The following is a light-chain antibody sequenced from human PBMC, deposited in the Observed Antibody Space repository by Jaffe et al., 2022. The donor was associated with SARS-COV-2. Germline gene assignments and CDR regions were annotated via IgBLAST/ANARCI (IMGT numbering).Light chain of an antibody. CDR2: AAS. V-gene: IGKV1-39*01. J-gene: IGKJ2*01. CDR3: QQSYSMLYT. Sequence: DIQMTQSPSSLSASVGDRVTITCRASQSISSFLNWFQQKPGKAPNLLIFAASNLQSGVPSRFSGSGSGTDFTLTISSLQPEDFATYYCQQSYSMLYTFGQGTKLEIK. CDR1: QSISSF.